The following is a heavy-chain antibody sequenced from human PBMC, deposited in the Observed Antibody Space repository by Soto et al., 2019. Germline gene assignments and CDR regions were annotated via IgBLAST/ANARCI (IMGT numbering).Heavy chain of an antibody. Sequence: LSLTCTVSGGSISSSSYYWGWIRQPPGKGLEWIGSIYYSGSTYYNPSLKSRVTISVDTSKNQFSLKLSSVTAADTAVYYCARQDNYYGSGSYYPVISFDYWGQGTLVTVSS. J-gene: IGHJ4*02. D-gene: IGHD3-10*01. V-gene: IGHV4-39*01. CDR3: ARQDNYYGSGSYYPVISFDY. CDR2: IYYSGST. CDR1: GGSISSSSYY.